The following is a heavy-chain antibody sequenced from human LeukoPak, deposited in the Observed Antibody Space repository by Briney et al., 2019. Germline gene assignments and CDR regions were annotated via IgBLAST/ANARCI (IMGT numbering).Heavy chain of an antibody. V-gene: IGHV4-34*01. D-gene: IGHD3-3*01. CDR3: ARDAEWGYFDY. J-gene: IGHJ4*02. Sequence: PSETLSLTCAVYGGSFSGYYWSWIRQPPGKGLEWIGEINHSGSTNYNPSLKSRVTISVDTSKNQFSLKLSSVTAADTAVYYCARDAEWGYFDYWGQGTLVTVSS. CDR1: GGSFSGYY. CDR2: INHSGST.